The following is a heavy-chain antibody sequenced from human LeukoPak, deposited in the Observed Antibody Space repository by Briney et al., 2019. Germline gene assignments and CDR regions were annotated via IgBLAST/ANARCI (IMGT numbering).Heavy chain of an antibody. CDR1: GYTFTGYY. CDR2: MNPNSGNT. CDR3: ARYGGWKAFDI. J-gene: IGHJ3*02. D-gene: IGHD6-19*01. V-gene: IGHV1-8*02. Sequence: GASVKVSCKASGYTFTGYYMHWVRQATGQGLEWMGWMNPNSGNTGYAQKFQGRVTMTRNTSISTAYMELSSLRSEDTAVYYCARYGGWKAFDIWGQGTMVTVSS.